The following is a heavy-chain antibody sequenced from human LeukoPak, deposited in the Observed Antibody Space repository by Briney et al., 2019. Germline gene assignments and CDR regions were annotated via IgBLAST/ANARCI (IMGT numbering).Heavy chain of an antibody. CDR2: IYHSGST. V-gene: IGHV4-30-2*01. D-gene: IGHD1-26*01. CDR3: ARGASGGSYHQPFDY. J-gene: IGHJ4*02. Sequence: PSQTLSLTCAVSGGSISSGGYSWSWLRQPPGTGREGIGYIYHSGSTYYNPSLKSRVTMSVDRSKNQFSLKLSSVTAADTAVYYCARGASGGSYHQPFDYWGQGTLVTVSS. CDR1: GGSISSGGYS.